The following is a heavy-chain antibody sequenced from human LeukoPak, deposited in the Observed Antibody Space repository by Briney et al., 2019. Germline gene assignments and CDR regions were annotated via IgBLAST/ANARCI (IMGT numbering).Heavy chain of an antibody. CDR2: IQYDGSDK. V-gene: IGHV3-30*02. CDR1: GFIFSTYG. CDR3: AKDDLGSLDY. Sequence: GGSLRLSCAASGFIFSTYGMHWVRQAPGKGLEWVAFIQYDGSDKYYADSVKGRFTISRDNSKNTLYLQMNSLGPEDTAVYYCAKDDLGSLDYWGQGTLVTVSS. J-gene: IGHJ4*02. D-gene: IGHD3-10*01.